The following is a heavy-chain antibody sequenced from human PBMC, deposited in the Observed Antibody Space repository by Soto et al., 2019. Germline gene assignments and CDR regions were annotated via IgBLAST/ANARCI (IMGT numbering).Heavy chain of an antibody. Sequence: GGSLRLSCAASGFTFSSYGMHWVRQAPGKGLVWVSRISSDGSTTTYADSVEGRFTISRDNAKNTLYLQMNSLRAEDTAVYYCARGLHTAMDVWGKGTTVTVSS. V-gene: IGHV3-74*01. CDR2: ISSDGSTT. CDR3: ARGLHTAMDV. J-gene: IGHJ6*03. CDR1: GFTFSSYG. D-gene: IGHD4-17*01.